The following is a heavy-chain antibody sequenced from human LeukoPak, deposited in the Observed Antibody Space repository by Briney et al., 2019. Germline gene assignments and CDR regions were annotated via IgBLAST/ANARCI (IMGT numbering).Heavy chain of an antibody. V-gene: IGHV3-11*01. CDR2: ISNSGNTI. CDR1: GFTFSDYY. J-gene: IGHJ4*02. Sequence: PGGSLRLSCAASGFTFSDYYMSWIRQAPGKGLEWVSYISNSGNTIYYADSVKGRFTISRVNAKNSLYLQMNSLRAEDTAVYYCARVRGSYSSDYWGQGTLVTVSS. CDR3: ARVRGSYSSDY. D-gene: IGHD1-26*01.